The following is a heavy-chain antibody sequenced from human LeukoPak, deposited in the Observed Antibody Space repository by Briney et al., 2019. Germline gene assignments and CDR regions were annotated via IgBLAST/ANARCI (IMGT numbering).Heavy chain of an antibody. CDR2: IIPIFGTA. Sequence: GASVKVSCKASGGTFSSYAISWVRQAPGQGLEWMGGIIPIFGTANYAQKFQGRVTITADESTSTAYMELSSLRSEDTAVYYCARGREEVVVVAAPYYYYGMDVWGQGTTVTVSS. D-gene: IGHD2-15*01. CDR3: ARGREEVVVVAAPYYYYGMDV. J-gene: IGHJ6*02. V-gene: IGHV1-69*13. CDR1: GGTFSSYA.